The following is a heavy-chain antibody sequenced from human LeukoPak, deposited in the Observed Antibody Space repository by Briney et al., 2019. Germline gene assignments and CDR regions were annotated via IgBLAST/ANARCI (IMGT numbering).Heavy chain of an antibody. J-gene: IGHJ6*03. CDR3: ARTDIVATTLNYYYYYMDV. CDR2: MNPNSGNT. D-gene: IGHD5-12*01. V-gene: IGHV1-8*03. Sequence: GASVKVSCKASGYTFTSYDINWVRQATGQGLEWMGWMNPNSGNTGYAQKFQGRVTITRNTSISTAYMELSSLRSEDTAVYYCARTDIVATTLNYYYYYMDVWGKGTTVTVSS. CDR1: GYTFTSYD.